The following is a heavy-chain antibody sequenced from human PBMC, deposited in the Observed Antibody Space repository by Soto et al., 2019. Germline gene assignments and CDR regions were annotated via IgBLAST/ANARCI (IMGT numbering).Heavy chain of an antibody. CDR1: GGSFSRYY. V-gene: IGHV4-34*01. CDR3: AGAIVVVPAAMPSDI. CDR2: INHSGST. J-gene: IGHJ3*02. D-gene: IGHD2-2*01. Sequence: ASETLSLTCAVYGGSFSRYYWSWIRQPPGKGLEWIGEINHSGSTNYNPSLKSRVTISVDTSKNQFSLKLSSVTAADTAVYYCAGAIVVVPAAMPSDIWGQGTMVTVSS.